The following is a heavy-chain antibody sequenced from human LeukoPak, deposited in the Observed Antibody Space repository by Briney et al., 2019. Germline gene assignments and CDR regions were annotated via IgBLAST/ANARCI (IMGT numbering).Heavy chain of an antibody. V-gene: IGHV3-7*01. CDR1: GFTFSSHW. J-gene: IGHJ4*02. D-gene: IGHD3-16*02. Sequence: SGGSLRLSCAASGFTFSSHWMSWVRQAPGKGLEWVANIKQDGSDYYYVDSVKGRFTISRDNAKNSLYLQMNSLRAEDTAVYYCAREQTPVIHYYFDSWGQGTLVTVSS. CDR3: AREQTPVIHYYFDS. CDR2: IKQDGSDY.